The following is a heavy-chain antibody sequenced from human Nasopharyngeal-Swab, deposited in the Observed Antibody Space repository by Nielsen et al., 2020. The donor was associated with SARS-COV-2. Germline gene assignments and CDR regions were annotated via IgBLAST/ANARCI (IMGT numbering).Heavy chain of an antibody. CDR1: GFTFSSYW. Sequence: ESLKISCVASGFTFSSYWIHWVRQAPGKGLVWVLRINPDGSATTYADSVKGRFTISRDNSKNTLYLQMNSLRAEDTAVYYCAKDSWDIVVVVAVPYYYYYMDVWGKGTTVTVSS. J-gene: IGHJ6*03. V-gene: IGHV3-74*01. CDR2: INPDGSAT. CDR3: AKDSWDIVVVVAVPYYYYYMDV. D-gene: IGHD2-15*01.